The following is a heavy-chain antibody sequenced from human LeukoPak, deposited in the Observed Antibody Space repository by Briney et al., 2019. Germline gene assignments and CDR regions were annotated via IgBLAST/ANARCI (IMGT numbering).Heavy chain of an antibody. V-gene: IGHV4-59*08. CDR3: AGGGNSYFDY. CDR1: GGSISSYY. D-gene: IGHD2-21*02. J-gene: IGHJ4*02. CDR2: IYYSGSA. Sequence: SETLSLTCTVSGGSISSYYWSWIRQPPGKGLEWIGYIYYSGSANYNPPLKSRVTISVDTSKNQFSLKLSSVTAADTAVYYCAGGGNSYFDYWGQGTLVTVSS.